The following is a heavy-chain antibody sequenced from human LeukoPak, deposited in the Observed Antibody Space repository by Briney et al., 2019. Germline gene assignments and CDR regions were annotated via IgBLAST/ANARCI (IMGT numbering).Heavy chain of an antibody. CDR1: GGSISSSGYY. D-gene: IGHD2-15*01. V-gene: IGHV4-39*07. Sequence: SETLSLTCTVSGGSISSSGYYWGWIRQPPGKGLEWIGSIYYSGSTYYNPSLKSRVTISVDTSKNQFSLKLSSVTAADTAVYYCARNPRGYCSGGSCYYYYYMDVWGKGTTVTVSS. J-gene: IGHJ6*03. CDR3: ARNPRGYCSGGSCYYYYYMDV. CDR2: IYYSGST.